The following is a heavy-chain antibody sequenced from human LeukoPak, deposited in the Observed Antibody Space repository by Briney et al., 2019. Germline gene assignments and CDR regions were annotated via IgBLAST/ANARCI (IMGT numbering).Heavy chain of an antibody. D-gene: IGHD3-10*01. CDR3: AKIGYSGSGVGYYMDV. Sequence: GGSLRLSCAASGFTFSSYGFHWVRQAPGKGLEWVAFIRYDGSNKYYADSVKGRFTISRDNSKNTLYLQMNSLRAEDTAVYYCAKIGYSGSGVGYYMDVWGKGTTITISS. CDR2: IRYDGSNK. CDR1: GFTFSSYG. J-gene: IGHJ6*03. V-gene: IGHV3-30*02.